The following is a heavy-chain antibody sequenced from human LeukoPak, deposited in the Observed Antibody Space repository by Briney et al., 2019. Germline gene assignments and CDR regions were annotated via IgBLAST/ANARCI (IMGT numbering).Heavy chain of an antibody. J-gene: IGHJ6*03. CDR2: IYYSGST. V-gene: IGHV4-39*07. CDR3: ARIRRDYYSYYYMDV. CDR1: GGSISSSSYY. Sequence: PSETLSLTCTVSGGSISSSSYYWGWIRQPPGKGLEWIGSIYYSGSTYYNPSLKSRVAISVDTSKNQFSLKLSSVTAADTAVYYCARIRRDYYSYYYMDVWGKGTTVTVSS.